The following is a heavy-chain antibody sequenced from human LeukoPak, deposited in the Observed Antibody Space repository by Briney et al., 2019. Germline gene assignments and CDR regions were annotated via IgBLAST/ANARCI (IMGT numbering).Heavy chain of an antibody. V-gene: IGHV1-8*01. CDR3: ARDPDYGDHPFDY. D-gene: IGHD4-17*01. J-gene: IGHJ4*02. CDR2: VNTKSGNT. Sequence: ASVKVSCKASGYTFTSLDINWVRQATGQGLEWLGWVNTKSGNTGSAQNFQGRVTFTRDTSINTAYMELSSLRSEDTAIYYCARDPDYGDHPFDYWGQGTLVTVSS. CDR1: GYTFTSLD.